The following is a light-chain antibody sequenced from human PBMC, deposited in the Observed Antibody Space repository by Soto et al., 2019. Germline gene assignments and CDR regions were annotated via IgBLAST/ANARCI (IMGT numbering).Light chain of an antibody. Sequence: QSVLTQPASVSGSPGQSITISCTGTRDDVGGYNYVSWYQQYPGKAPKLMIYEVSYRPSGVSNRFSGSRSGHTASLSISGLKTADEADYYCSAYTNFGTVMFGGGTNVTVL. V-gene: IGLV2-14*01. J-gene: IGLJ3*02. CDR3: SAYTNFGTVM. CDR1: RDDVGGYNY. CDR2: EVS.